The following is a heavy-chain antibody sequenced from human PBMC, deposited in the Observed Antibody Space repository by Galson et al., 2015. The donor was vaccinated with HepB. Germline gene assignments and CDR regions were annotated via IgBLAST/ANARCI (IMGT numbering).Heavy chain of an antibody. CDR3: ARQPREFGFDY. CDR2: ISYDGSNK. CDR1: GFTFSSYA. J-gene: IGHJ4*02. Sequence: SLRLSCAASGFTFSSYAMHWVRQAPGKGLEWVAVISYDGSNKYYADSVKGRFTNSRDNSKNTLYLQMNSLRAEDTAVYYCARQPREFGFDYWGQGTLVTVSS. D-gene: IGHD3-10*01. V-gene: IGHV3-30-3*01.